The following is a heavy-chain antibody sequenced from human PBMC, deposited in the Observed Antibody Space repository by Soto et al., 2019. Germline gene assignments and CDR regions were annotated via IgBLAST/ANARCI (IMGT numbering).Heavy chain of an antibody. CDR2: ISAYNGNT. CDR1: GYTFTSYG. D-gene: IGHD3-3*01. CDR3: ARDPLVLRFLEWLPSPPDY. Sequence: ASVKVSCKASGYTFTSYGISWLRQAPGQGLEWMGWISAYNGNTNYAQKLQGRVTMTTDTSTSTAYMELRSLRSDDTAVYYCARDPLVLRFLEWLPSPPDYWGQGTLVTVSS. J-gene: IGHJ4*02. V-gene: IGHV1-18*01.